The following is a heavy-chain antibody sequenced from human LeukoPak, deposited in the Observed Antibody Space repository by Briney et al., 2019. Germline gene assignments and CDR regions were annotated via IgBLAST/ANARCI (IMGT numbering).Heavy chain of an antibody. CDR1: GGSISSYY. CDR2: IYTSGST. J-gene: IGHJ4*02. Sequence: PSETLSLTCTVSGGSISSYYWSWIRQPAGKGLEWIGRIYTSGSTNYNPSLKSRVTMSVDTSKNQFSLKLSSVTAADTAVYYCARDPPHYWVKEAYHPWGQGTLVTVSS. V-gene: IGHV4-4*07. CDR3: ARDPPHYWVKEAYHP. D-gene: IGHD2-8*02.